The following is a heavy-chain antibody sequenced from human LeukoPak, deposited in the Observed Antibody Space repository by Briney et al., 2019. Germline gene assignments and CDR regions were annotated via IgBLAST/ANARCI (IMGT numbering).Heavy chain of an antibody. CDR1: GFTFSSYG. D-gene: IGHD4-17*01. V-gene: IGHV3-7*01. CDR3: ARDGYGDEPPDY. CDR2: IKQDGSDI. J-gene: IGHJ4*02. Sequence: GGSLRLSCATSGFTFSSYGMHWVRQAPGRGLEWVANIKQDGSDIYYVDSVKGRFTISRDNAKNSLYLQMNSLRAEDTAVYYCARDGYGDEPPDYWGQGTLVTVSS.